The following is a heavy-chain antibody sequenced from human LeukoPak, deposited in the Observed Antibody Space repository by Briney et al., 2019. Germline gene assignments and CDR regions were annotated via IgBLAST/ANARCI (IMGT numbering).Heavy chain of an antibody. CDR3: AKEGSSSSWYGNWFDP. D-gene: IGHD6-13*01. CDR1: GFTFSSYW. Sequence: GGSLRLSCAASGFTFSSYWMHWVRQAPGKGLVWVSRINSDGSSTSYADSVKGRFTISRDNAKNTLYLQMNSLRAEDTAVYYCAKEGSSSSWYGNWFDPWGQGTLVTVSS. J-gene: IGHJ5*02. V-gene: IGHV3-74*01. CDR2: INSDGSST.